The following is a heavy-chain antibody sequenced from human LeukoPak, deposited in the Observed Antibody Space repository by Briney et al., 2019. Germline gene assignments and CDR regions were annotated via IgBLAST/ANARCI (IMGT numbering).Heavy chain of an antibody. Sequence: GGSLRLSCAASGFTFSSYAMSWVRQAPGKGLEWASAISGRGGSTYYADSVKGRFTISRDNSKNTLYLQMNSLRAEDTAVYYCAKDRSVAVANDAFDLWGQGTMVSVSS. D-gene: IGHD6-19*01. CDR2: ISGRGGST. V-gene: IGHV3-23*01. CDR3: AKDRSVAVANDAFDL. CDR1: GFTFSSYA. J-gene: IGHJ3*01.